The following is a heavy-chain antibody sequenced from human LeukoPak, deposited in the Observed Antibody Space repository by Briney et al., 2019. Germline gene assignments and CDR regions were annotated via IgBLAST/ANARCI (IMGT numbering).Heavy chain of an antibody. D-gene: IGHD5-18*01. CDR3: ARDVGYSYGPFDY. Sequence: VASVKVSCKASGGTFSSYAISWVRQAPGQGLEWMGIINPSGGSTSYAQKFQGRVTMTRDTSTSTVYMELSSLRSEDTAVYYCARDVGYSYGPFDYWGQGTLVTVSS. CDR1: GGTFSSYA. V-gene: IGHV1-46*01. J-gene: IGHJ4*02. CDR2: INPSGGST.